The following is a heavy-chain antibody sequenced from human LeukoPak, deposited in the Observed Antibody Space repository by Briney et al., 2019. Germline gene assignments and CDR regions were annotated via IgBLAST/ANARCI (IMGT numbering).Heavy chain of an antibody. CDR1: GGSISSGGYS. D-gene: IGHD4-17*01. CDR2: IYHSGRT. V-gene: IGHV4-30-2*01. J-gene: IGHJ3*02. CDR3: ARGMTTVTKEDAFDI. Sequence: PSQTLSLTCAVSGGSISSGGYSGSWIPQPPGKGLEWIGSIYHSGRTYYNPSFKSRVTISVDRSKNQFSLKLSSVTAADTAVYYCARGMTTVTKEDAFDIWGQGTMVTVSS.